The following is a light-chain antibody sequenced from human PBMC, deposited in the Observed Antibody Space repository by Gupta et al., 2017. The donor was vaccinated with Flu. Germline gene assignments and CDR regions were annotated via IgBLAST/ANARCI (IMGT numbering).Light chain of an antibody. CDR1: QGISSS. V-gene: IGKV1-9*01. Sequence: DIRLTQSPSFMSASVGDRVTITCRATQGISSSLAWYQQKPGKAPKLLIYAASILQSGVPSRFGGRGCQIEFLLTISSRQPEHFATHFCQQLYDFPLFTFGHGTKVHVK. CDR2: AAS. CDR3: QQLYDFPLFT. J-gene: IGKJ3*01.